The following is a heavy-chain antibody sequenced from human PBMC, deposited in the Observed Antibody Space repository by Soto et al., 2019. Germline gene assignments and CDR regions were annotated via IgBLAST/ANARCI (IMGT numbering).Heavy chain of an antibody. Sequence: ALRLSCTDSGFSFNTYVMDWVRQAPGKGLEWVARILYDGSKECYADPVKGRFTISRDNSKNTLYLQMDRLRVEDTAVYFCAKGLALMADHWGQGTPVTVSS. D-gene: IGHD2-21*01. V-gene: IGHV3-30*18. J-gene: IGHJ4*02. CDR1: GFSFNTYV. CDR2: ILYDGSKE. CDR3: AKGLALMADH.